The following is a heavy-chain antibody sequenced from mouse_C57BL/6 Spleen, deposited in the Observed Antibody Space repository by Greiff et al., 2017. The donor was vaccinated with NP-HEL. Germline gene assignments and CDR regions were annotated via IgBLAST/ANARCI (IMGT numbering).Heavy chain of an antibody. CDR1: GYTFTDYE. Sequence: VQLQQSGAELVRPGASVTLSCKASGYTFTDYEMHWVKQTPVHGLEWIGAIDPDTGGTAYNQKFKGKAILTADKSSSTAYMELRSLTSEDSAVYYCTRSRYYYGSSYWYFDVWGTGTTVTVSS. V-gene: IGHV1-15*01. D-gene: IGHD1-1*01. J-gene: IGHJ1*03. CDR3: TRSRYYYGSSYWYFDV. CDR2: IDPDTGGT.